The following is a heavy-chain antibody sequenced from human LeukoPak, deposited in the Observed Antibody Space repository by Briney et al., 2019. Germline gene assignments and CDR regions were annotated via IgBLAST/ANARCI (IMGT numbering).Heavy chain of an antibody. CDR1: GFTFSNAW. CDR2: IKSKTDGGTT. V-gene: IGHV3-15*01. CDR3: TTQRTEDSSTWYDY. D-gene: IGHD6-13*01. Sequence: GGSLRLSCAASGFTFSNAWMSWVRQAPGKGLEWVGRIKSKTDGGTTDYAAPVKDRFTISRDDSKNTLYLQVNSLKTEDTAVYYCTTQRTEDSSTWYDYWGQGTLVTVSS. J-gene: IGHJ4*02.